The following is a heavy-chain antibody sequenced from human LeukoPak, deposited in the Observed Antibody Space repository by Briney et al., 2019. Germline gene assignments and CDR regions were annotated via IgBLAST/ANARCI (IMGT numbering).Heavy chain of an antibody. CDR2: IYPGDSDT. D-gene: IGHD2-21*02. V-gene: IGHV5-51*01. J-gene: IGHJ4*02. CDR1: GYSFTSYW. Sequence: GESLKISCKGSGYSFTSYWIGWVRQMPGKGLEWMGIIYPGDSDTRYSPSFQGQVTISADKSISTAYLQWSSLKASDTAMYYCARRVAYCGGDCYSLDYWGQGTLVTVSS. CDR3: ARRVAYCGGDCYSLDY.